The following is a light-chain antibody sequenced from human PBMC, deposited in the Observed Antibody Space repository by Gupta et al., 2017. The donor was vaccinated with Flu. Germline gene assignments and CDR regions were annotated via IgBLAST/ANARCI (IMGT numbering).Light chain of an antibody. CDR2: DNH. V-gene: IGLV1-51*01. Sequence: VTIPWSGSTSNIGNNDVSWYQQVPGTAPKLLIYDNHKRPSGIADRFSASKSGTSATLAISGLQTGDEADYYCGSWDNSLSSDVVIGGGTKLTVL. CDR3: GSWDNSLSSDVV. J-gene: IGLJ2*01. CDR1: TSNIGNND.